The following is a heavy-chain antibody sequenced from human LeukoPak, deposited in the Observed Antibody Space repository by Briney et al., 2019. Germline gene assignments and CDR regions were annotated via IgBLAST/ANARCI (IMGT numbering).Heavy chain of an antibody. CDR2: INTDGSTT. J-gene: IGHJ4*02. V-gene: IGHV3-74*01. D-gene: IGHD3-10*01. CDR3: ARVYGSESYYTLGY. Sequence: GGSLRLSCAVSGLTFSTYWMHWVRQAPGKGLVWVSRINTDGSTTSYADSVKGRFTISRDNAKNTLYLQMNSLRAEDTAVYYCARVYGSESYYTLGYWGQGALVTVSS. CDR1: GLTFSTYW.